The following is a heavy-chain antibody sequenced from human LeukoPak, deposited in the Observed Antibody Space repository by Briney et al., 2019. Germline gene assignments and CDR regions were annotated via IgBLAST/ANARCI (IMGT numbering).Heavy chain of an antibody. CDR2: INHSGST. J-gene: IGHJ4*02. Sequence: PGGSLRLSCAASGFTFSSYAMSWVRQPPGKGLEWIGEINHSGSTNYNPSLKSPVTISVDTSKNQFSLKLSSVTAADTAVYYCARGYLAGYSSSWYGGAYDYWGQGTLVTVSS. CDR1: GFTFSSYA. D-gene: IGHD6-13*01. V-gene: IGHV4-34*01. CDR3: ARGYLAGYSSSWYGGAYDY.